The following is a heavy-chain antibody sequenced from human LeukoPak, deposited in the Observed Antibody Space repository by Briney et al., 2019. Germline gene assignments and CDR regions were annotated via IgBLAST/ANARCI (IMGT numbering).Heavy chain of an antibody. CDR3: SRENGFFSPFSY. CDR1: GGSISTINW. D-gene: IGHD2-8*01. J-gene: IGHJ4*02. Sequence: PSETLSLTCGVSGGSISTINWWSWVRQPPGQGLEWIGEISLTGLTHYNPSLESRVTVSLDKSKNQLSLNLTSVTAADTAVYYCSRENGFFSPFSYWRQGTLVTVSS. V-gene: IGHV4-4*02. CDR2: ISLTGLT.